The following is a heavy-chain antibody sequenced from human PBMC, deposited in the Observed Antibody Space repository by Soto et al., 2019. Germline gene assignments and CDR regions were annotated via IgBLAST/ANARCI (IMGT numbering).Heavy chain of an antibody. Sequence: TGVFLRLSCAASGVTGVGVSWIRQAPGKGLDWVSVIYSDLGTSYTDSVKDRFSISRDNSKNTVFLQMNSLRVEDTAMYYCTRKDILDAFHPSDYWGKGSLDPGS. J-gene: IGHJ4*02. CDR2: IYSDLGT. CDR3: TRKDILDAFHPSDY. CDR1: GVTGVGV. D-gene: IGHD3-9*01. V-gene: IGHV3-53*01.